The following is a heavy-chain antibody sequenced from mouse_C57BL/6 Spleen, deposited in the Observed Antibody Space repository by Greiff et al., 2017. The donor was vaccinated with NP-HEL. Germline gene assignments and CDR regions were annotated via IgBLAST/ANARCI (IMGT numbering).Heavy chain of an antibody. CDR2: INPNNGGT. CDR1: GYTFTDYY. Sequence: VQLQQSGPELVKPGASVKISCKASGYTFTDYYMNWVKQSHGKSLEWIGDINPNNGGTSYNQKFKGKATLTVDKSSSTAYMELRSLTSEDSAVYYCAPRRGSYYYGSSYVDYAMDYWGQGTSVTVSS. V-gene: IGHV1-26*01. CDR3: APRRGSYYYGSSYVDYAMDY. J-gene: IGHJ4*01. D-gene: IGHD1-1*01.